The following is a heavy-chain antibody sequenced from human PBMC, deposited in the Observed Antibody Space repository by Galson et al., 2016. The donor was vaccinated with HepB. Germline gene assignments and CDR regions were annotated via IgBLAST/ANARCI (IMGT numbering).Heavy chain of an antibody. CDR2: ISGNAATT. CDR1: GFTFSSYA. Sequence: SLRLSCAASGFTFSSYAMNWVRQAPGKGLEWVSGISGNAATTHYADSVEGRFTISRDNAKNTLSLQMNSLRAEDTAVFYCAKGGFWDWNYGFDYWGQGTLVTVSS. J-gene: IGHJ4*02. D-gene: IGHD1-7*01. V-gene: IGHV3-23*01. CDR3: AKGGFWDWNYGFDY.